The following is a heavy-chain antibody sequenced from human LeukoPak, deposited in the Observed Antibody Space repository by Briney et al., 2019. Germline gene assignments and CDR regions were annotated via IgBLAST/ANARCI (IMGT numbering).Heavy chain of an antibody. CDR3: ARDRPCVVGGGDCQNFDY. Sequence: ALVEVSCKASGYTFTSHDINWVRQATGQGLEWMGWMSPNSGDTGYAQKFQGRVNMTSDSSISTAYMELSSLRSEDTAVYYCARDRPCVVGGGDCQNFDYWGQGTLVTVSS. J-gene: IGHJ4*02. D-gene: IGHD2-21*02. CDR1: GYTFTSHD. V-gene: IGHV1-8*01. CDR2: MSPNSGDT.